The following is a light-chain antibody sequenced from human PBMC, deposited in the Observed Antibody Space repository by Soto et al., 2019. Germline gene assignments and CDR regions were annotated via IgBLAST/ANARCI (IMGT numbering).Light chain of an antibody. CDR3: SSYTSSSTLGYV. CDR1: SSDIGGYNS. V-gene: IGLV2-14*01. CDR2: EVS. J-gene: IGLJ1*01. Sequence: QSVLTQSPSASGSPGQSVTISCTGTSSDIGGYNSVSWYQQHPGKAPKLMIYEVSNRPSGVSNRFSGSKSGNTASLTISGLQAEDEADYYCSSYTSSSTLGYVFGTGTKVTVL.